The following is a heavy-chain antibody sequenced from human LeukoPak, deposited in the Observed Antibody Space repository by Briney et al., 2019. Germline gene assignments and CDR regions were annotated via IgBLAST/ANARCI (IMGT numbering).Heavy chain of an antibody. V-gene: IGHV3-23*01. D-gene: IGHD3-22*01. CDR3: AKEFSGFYYDSSGYTDLCY. CDR2: ISGSGGST. Sequence: GGSLRLSCAASGFTFSSYAMSWVRQAPGKGLEWVSAISGSGGSTYYADSVKGRFTISRDNSKNTLYLQMNSLRAEDTAVYYCAKEFSGFYYDSSGYTDLCYWGQGTLVTVSS. CDR1: GFTFSSYA. J-gene: IGHJ4*02.